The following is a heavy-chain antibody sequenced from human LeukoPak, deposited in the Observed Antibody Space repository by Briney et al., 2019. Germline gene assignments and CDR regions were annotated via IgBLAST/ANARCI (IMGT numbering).Heavy chain of an antibody. D-gene: IGHD1-20*01. J-gene: IGHJ5*02. CDR2: INHSGST. Sequence: SETLSLTCAVYGGSFSGYYWSWIRQPPGKGLEWIGEINHSGSTNYNPSLKSRVTISVDTSKNQFSLKLSSVTAADTAVYYCARGYNWIENWFDPWGQGTLVTVSS. V-gene: IGHV4-34*01. CDR3: ARGYNWIENWFDP. CDR1: GGSFSGYY.